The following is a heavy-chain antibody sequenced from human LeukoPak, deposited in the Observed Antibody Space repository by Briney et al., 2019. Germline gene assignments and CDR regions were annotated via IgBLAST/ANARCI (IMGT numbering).Heavy chain of an antibody. CDR1: GYSFTSYW. CDR2: IYPGDSDT. J-gene: IGHJ4*02. V-gene: IGHV5-51*01. D-gene: IGHD2-15*01. CDR3: ASAYCSGGSCYSGFDY. Sequence: GESLKISYKGSGYSFTSYWIGWVRQMPGKGLEWMGIIYPGDSDTRYSPSFQGQVTISADKSISTAYLQWSSLKASDTAMYYCASAYCSGGSCYSGFDYWGQGTLVTVSS.